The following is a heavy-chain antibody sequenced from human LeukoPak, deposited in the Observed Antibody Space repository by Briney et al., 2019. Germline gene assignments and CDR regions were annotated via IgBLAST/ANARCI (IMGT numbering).Heavy chain of an antibody. J-gene: IGHJ4*02. CDR2: IYTSGST. CDR3: AREQSLYSSSWYYFDY. CDR1: GGSISSYY. V-gene: IGHV4-4*07. Sequence: SETLSLTCTVSGGSISSYYWSWIRQPAGKGLEWIGRIYTSGSTNYNPSLKSRVTMSVDTSKNQFSLKLSSVTAADTAVYYCAREQSLYSSSWYYFDYWGQGTLVTVSS. D-gene: IGHD6-13*01.